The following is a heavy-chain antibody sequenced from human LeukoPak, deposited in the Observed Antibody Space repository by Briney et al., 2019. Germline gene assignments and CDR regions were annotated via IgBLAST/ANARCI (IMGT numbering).Heavy chain of an antibody. D-gene: IGHD3-10*01. V-gene: IGHV3-23*01. CDR1: GFTFSNYA. J-gene: IGHJ4*02. CDR2: ISGSGGST. Sequence: PGGSLGLSCAASGFTFSNYAMSWVRQPPGKGLEWASGISGSGGSTYYTDSAKGRFTISRDTSRNTLCPQMNSLTAEDTAVYYCAKEYGSGSYPADYWGQGTLVTVSS. CDR3: AKEYGSGSYPADY.